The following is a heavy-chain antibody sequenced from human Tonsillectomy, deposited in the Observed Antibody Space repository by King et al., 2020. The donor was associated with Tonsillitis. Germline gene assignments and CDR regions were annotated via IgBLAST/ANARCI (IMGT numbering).Heavy chain of an antibody. Sequence: VQLVESGGGVVQTGRSLRLSCAASGFTFSSYAMHWVRQAPGKGLEWVVVISYDGGNKHYADSVRGRFTISRDNSKPTLSLQMNSLRAEDTAVYYCARDFHSAVGATYFDYWDQATLVPVSS. CDR3: ARDFHSAVGATYFDY. CDR1: GFTFSSYA. D-gene: IGHD1-26*01. J-gene: IGHJ4*02. V-gene: IGHV3-30*04. CDR2: ISYDGGNK.